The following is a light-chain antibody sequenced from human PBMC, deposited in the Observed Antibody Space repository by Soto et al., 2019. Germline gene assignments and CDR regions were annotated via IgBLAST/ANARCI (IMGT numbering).Light chain of an antibody. V-gene: IGKV1-39*01. CDR1: QSIRTS. CDR3: QQSYTTPRT. Sequence: QMTQSPSSLSASVGARITITCRASQSIRTSLNWYQQKPGKAPRLLIYWASTLQSGVPSRFSGSGSATDFTLTVSSLQPEDSAIYYCQQSYTTPRTFGQGTKVEV. CDR2: WAS. J-gene: IGKJ1*01.